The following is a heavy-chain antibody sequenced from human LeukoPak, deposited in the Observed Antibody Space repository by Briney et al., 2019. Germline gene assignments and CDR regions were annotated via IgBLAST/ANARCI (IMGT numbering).Heavy chain of an antibody. D-gene: IGHD3-10*02. J-gene: IGHJ4*02. CDR2: GHYTGTT. CDR1: GASISSYY. CDR3: ASVLAHRTIDF. V-gene: IGHV4-59*01. Sequence: PSETLSLTCTVSGASISSYYWTWVRQRPGKGLEWVGYGHYTGTTNYNDSPTSRVTISLDRSKKQFSLRLNSVTAADTAVYYFASVLAHRTIDFSGQGALVTASS.